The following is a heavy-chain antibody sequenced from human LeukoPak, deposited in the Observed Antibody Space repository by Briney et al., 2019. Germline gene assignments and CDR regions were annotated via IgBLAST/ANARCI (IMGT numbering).Heavy chain of an antibody. CDR3: ARDGPDSSGYYWYY. CDR1: GGSISSSNW. J-gene: IGHJ4*02. D-gene: IGHD3-22*01. Sequence: SETLSLTCAVSGGSISSSNWWSWVRQPPGKGLEWIGEIYHSGSTNYNPSLKSRVTISVDKSKNQFSLKLSSVTAADTAVYYCARDGPDSSGYYWYYWGQGTLVTVSS. V-gene: IGHV4-4*02. CDR2: IYHSGST.